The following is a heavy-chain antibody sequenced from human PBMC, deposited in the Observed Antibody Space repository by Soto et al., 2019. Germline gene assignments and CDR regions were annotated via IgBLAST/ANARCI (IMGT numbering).Heavy chain of an antibody. D-gene: IGHD4-4*01. CDR1: GFTFSSYG. V-gene: IGHV3-33*01. CDR3: ASDGLQTPYYMDV. J-gene: IGHJ6*03. CDR2: IWYDGSNK. Sequence: QVQLVESGGGVVQPGRSLRLSCAASGFTFSSYGMHWVRQAPGKGLEWVAVIWYDGSNKYYADSVKGRFTISRDNSKNTLYLQMNSLRAEDTAVYYCASDGLQTPYYMDVWGKGTTVTVSS.